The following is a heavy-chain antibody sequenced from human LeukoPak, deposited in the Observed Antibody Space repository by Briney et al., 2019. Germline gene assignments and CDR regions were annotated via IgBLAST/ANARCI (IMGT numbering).Heavy chain of an antibody. D-gene: IGHD2-2*01. V-gene: IGHV3-15*01. Sequence: GGSLRLSCAASGFTFSNAWMSWVRQAPGKGLEWVGRIKSKTDGGTTDYAAPVKGRFTISRDDSKNTLYLQMNSLKTEDAAVYYCTTAGGVPAAITDFDYWGQGTLVTVSS. CDR2: IKSKTDGGTT. J-gene: IGHJ4*02. CDR1: GFTFSNAW. CDR3: TTAGGVPAAITDFDY.